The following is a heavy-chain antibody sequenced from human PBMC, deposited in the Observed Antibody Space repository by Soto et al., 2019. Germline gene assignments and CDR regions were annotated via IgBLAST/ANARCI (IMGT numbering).Heavy chain of an antibody. D-gene: IGHD5-12*01. CDR3: ARDGATAVGS. J-gene: IGHJ3*01. CDR2: IYYSGST. V-gene: IGHV4-59*01. Sequence: PSETLSLTCTVSGGSISSYYWSWIRQPPGKGLEWIGYIYYSGSTNYNPSLKSRVTISVDTSKNQFSLKLSSVTAADTAVYYCARDGATAVGSWGQGTMVTVSS. CDR1: GGSISSYY.